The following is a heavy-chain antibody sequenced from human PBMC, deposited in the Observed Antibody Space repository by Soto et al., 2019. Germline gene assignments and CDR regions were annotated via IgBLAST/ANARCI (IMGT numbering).Heavy chain of an antibody. J-gene: IGHJ6*02. CDR3: ARARTVAVSGRTGGYYYYAMDL. Sequence: QVQLEQSGAEVKRPGSSVKVSCRASGGTFTSYSINWVRRAPGQGPEWMGAVIPRFGTTTYAQRFEGRVTVIAHASTSTVFMEMSGLRSEDTAVYFCARARTVAVSGRTGGYYYYAMDLWGQGTAVTVSS. D-gene: IGHD6-19*01. V-gene: IGHV1-69*01. CDR2: VIPRFGTT. CDR1: GGTFTSYS.